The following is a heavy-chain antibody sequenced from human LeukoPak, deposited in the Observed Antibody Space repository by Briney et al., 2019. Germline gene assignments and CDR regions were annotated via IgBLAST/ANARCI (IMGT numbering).Heavy chain of an antibody. CDR2: IFYSGST. D-gene: IGHD6-6*01. J-gene: IGHJ4*02. CDR1: GGSISSSGYY. Sequence: PSETLSLTCTVSGGSISSSGYYWGWIRQPPGKGLEWIGSIFYSGSTYYNPSLKSRVTISVDTSKNQFSLKLTSVTAADTAVYYCARRRWEQQVAYFDYWGQGTLVTVSS. CDR3: ARRRWEQQVAYFDY. V-gene: IGHV4-39*01.